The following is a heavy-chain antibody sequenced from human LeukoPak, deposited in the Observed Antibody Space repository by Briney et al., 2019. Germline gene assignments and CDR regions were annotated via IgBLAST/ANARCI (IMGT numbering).Heavy chain of an antibody. J-gene: IGHJ6*02. V-gene: IGHV1-2*02. CDR3: ARGGTIFATYYYYGMDV. D-gene: IGHD3-3*01. CDR1: GYTFTGYY. CDR2: IYPNSGGT. Sequence: ASVKVSCKASGYTFTGYYMHWVRQAPGQGLEWMGWIYPNSGGTNYAQKFQGRVTMTRDTSISTAYMELSRLRSDDTAVYYCARGGTIFATYYYYGMDVWGQGTTVTVSS.